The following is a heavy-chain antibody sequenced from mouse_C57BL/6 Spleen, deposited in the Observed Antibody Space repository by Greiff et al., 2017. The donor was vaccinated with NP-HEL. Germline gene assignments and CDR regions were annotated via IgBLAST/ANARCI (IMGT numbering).Heavy chain of an antibody. V-gene: IGHV1-50*01. CDR3: ARPYSSGYVLDY. J-gene: IGHJ2*01. Sequence: QVQLQQPGAELVKPGASVKLSCKASGYTFTSYWMQWVKQRPGQGLEWIGEIDPSDSYTNYNQKFKGKATLTVDTSSSTAYMQLSSLTSEDSAVYYCARPYSSGYVLDYWGQGTTLTVSS. D-gene: IGHD3-2*02. CDR1: GYTFTSYW. CDR2: IDPSDSYT.